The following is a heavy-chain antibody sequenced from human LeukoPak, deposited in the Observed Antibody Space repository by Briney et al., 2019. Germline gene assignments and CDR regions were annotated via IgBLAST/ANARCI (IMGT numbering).Heavy chain of an antibody. CDR3: ARVQVGYGSGSSYYYMDV. J-gene: IGHJ6*03. D-gene: IGHD3-10*01. Sequence: ASVKVSCKASGYTFTSYGISWVRQAPGQGLEWMGWISAYNGNTNYAQKLQGRVTMTTDTSTSTAYMELRSLRSDDTAVYYCARVQVGYGSGSSYYYMDVWGKGTTVTVSS. CDR1: GYTFTSYG. V-gene: IGHV1-18*01. CDR2: ISAYNGNT.